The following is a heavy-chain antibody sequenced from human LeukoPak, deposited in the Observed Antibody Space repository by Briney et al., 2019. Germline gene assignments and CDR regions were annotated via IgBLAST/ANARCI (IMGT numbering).Heavy chain of an antibody. J-gene: IGHJ4*02. CDR3: ARIGWISGSFCDY. CDR1: GFTVSSNY. Sequence: GGSLRLSCAASGFTVSSNYMSWVRQAPGKGLEWVSVIYSGGSTYYADSVKGRFTISRDNSKNTLYLQMNSLRAEDTAVYYCARIGWISGSFCDYWGQGTLVTVSS. D-gene: IGHD1-26*01. CDR2: IYSGGST. V-gene: IGHV3-53*01.